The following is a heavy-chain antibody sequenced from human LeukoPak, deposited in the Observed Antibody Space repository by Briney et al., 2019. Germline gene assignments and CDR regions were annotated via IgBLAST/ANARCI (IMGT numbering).Heavy chain of an antibody. D-gene: IGHD2-2*02. J-gene: IGHJ3*02. Sequence: GASVKVSCKASGYTFTGYYMHWVRQAPGQGLEWMGWINPNSGGTNYAQKFQGRVTMTRDTSISTAYMELSRLRSDDTVVYYCARDRTYCSSTSCYKEHAFDIWGQGTMVTVSS. CDR1: GYTFTGYY. CDR2: INPNSGGT. CDR3: ARDRTYCSSTSCYKEHAFDI. V-gene: IGHV1-2*02.